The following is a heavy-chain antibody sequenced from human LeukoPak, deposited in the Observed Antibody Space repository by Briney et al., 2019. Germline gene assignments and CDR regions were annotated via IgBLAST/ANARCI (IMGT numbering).Heavy chain of an antibody. V-gene: IGHV1-2*02. CDR1: GYTFTGYY. CDR3: ARDYSLGYGYYYMDV. J-gene: IGHJ6*03. Sequence: GASVKVSCKASGYTFTGYYMHWVRQAPGQGLEWMGWINPNSGGTNYAQKFQGRVTMTRDTSISTAYMELSRLRSDDTAVYYCARDYSLGYGYYYMDVWGKGTTVTVSS. D-gene: IGHD3-10*01. CDR2: INPNSGGT.